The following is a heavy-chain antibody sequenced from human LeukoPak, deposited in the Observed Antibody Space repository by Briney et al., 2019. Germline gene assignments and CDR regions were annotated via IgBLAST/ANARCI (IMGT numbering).Heavy chain of an antibody. Sequence: PSGTLSLTCAVSGGSISSSNWWSWVRQPPGKGLEWIGEIYHSGSTNYNPSLKSRVTISVDKSKNQFSLKLSSVTAADTAVYYCAREGSSPTTKHYYGSGSYGFDPWGQGTLVTVSS. CDR1: GGSISSSNW. D-gene: IGHD3-10*01. CDR3: AREGSSPTTKHYYGSGSYGFDP. J-gene: IGHJ5*02. V-gene: IGHV4-4*02. CDR2: IYHSGST.